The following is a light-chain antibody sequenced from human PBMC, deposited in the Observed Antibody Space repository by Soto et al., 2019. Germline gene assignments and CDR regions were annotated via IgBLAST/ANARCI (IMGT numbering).Light chain of an antibody. Sequence: EIVMTHAPATLSVSPGEGATLSFRASQSVSSSYLAWYQQKPGQAPRLLIYGASSRATGIPDRFSGSGSGTDFTLTISRLEPEDFAVYYCQQYGSSSWTFGQGTKVDIK. V-gene: IGKV3-20*01. J-gene: IGKJ1*01. CDR1: QSVSSSY. CDR3: QQYGSSSWT. CDR2: GAS.